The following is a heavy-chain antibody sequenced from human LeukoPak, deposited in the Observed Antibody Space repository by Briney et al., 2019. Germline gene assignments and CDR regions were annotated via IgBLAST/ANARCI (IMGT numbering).Heavy chain of an antibody. D-gene: IGHD3-16*01. CDR2: IYHSGST. Sequence: PSETLSLTCAVSGGSISSGGYSWSWIRQPPGKGLEWIGYIYHSGSTYYNPSLKSRVTISVDRSKNQFSLKLSSVTAADTAVYYCARLGGGGYATWFDPWGQGTLVTVSS. V-gene: IGHV4-30-2*01. J-gene: IGHJ5*02. CDR3: ARLGGGGYATWFDP. CDR1: GGSISSGGYS.